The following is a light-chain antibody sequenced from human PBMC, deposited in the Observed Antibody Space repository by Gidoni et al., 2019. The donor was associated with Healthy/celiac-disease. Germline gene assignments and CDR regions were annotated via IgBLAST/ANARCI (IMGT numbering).Light chain of an antibody. J-gene: IGKJ4*01. V-gene: IGKV1D-13*01. CDR2: DAS. Sequence: AIQLTQSPSSLSASVGDRVTITCRASQGISSALAWYQQKPGKAPKLLIYDASSLERGVPSRFSGSGSGTDFTLTISSLQPEDFATYYCQQFNNYPPLTFGGGTKVEIK. CDR1: QGISSA. CDR3: QQFNNYPPLT.